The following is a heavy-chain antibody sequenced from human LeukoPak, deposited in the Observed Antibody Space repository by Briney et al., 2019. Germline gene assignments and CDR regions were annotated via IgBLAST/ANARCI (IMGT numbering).Heavy chain of an antibody. CDR3: AALYDSSRGDFDY. J-gene: IGHJ4*02. CDR1: GGAISSSNW. V-gene: IGHV4-4*02. CDR2: IYHSGST. Sequence: PSGTLSLTCAVSGGAISSSNWWSWVRQPPGKGLEWIGEIYHSGSTNYNPSLKSRVTISVDKSKNQFSLKLSSVTAADTAVYYCAALYDSSRGDFDYWGQGTLVTVSS. D-gene: IGHD3-22*01.